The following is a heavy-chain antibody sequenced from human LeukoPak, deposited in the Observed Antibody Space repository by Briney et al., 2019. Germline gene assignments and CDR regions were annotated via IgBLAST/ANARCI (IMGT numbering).Heavy chain of an antibody. J-gene: IGHJ6*03. CDR3: AKDPGYNTPGYFMDV. CDR1: GFTFNTYG. CDR2: IFHDCNDK. D-gene: IGHD1-14*01. Sequence: GGSLRLSCAASGFTFNTYGMHWLRQSPDKGLEWMAFIFHDCNDKRYADSVKGRFTIPRDNSKNPRYLQMNSLRTEDPAVYYCAKDPGYNTPGYFMDVWGRGTTVTVSS. V-gene: IGHV3-30*02.